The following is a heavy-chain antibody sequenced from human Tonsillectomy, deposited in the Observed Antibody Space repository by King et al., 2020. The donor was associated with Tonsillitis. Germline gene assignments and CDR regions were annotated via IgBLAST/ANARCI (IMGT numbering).Heavy chain of an antibody. Sequence: QLVQSGAEVKKPGASVKVSCKASGYTFTSYAISWVRQAPGQGLEWMGWISAYNGNTNYAQKFQGRVTMTTDTSTGTAYMDLWSLRSDDTAVYYCARADDSSGYYNAFDIWGQGTMVTVSS. CDR3: ARADDSSGYYNAFDI. V-gene: IGHV1-18*04. CDR1: GYTFTSYA. J-gene: IGHJ3*02. CDR2: ISAYNGNT. D-gene: IGHD3-22*01.